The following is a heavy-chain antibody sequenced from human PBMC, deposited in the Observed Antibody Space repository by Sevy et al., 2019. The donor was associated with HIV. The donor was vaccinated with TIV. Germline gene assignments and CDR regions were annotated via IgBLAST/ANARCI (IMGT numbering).Heavy chain of an antibody. CDR2: ISSAGSNK. J-gene: IGHJ4*02. D-gene: IGHD6-19*01. V-gene: IGHV3-30-3*01. Sequence: GGSLRLSCAASVLTFSSHARHWVRQAPGKGLEWVAVISSAGSNKYYADSVKGRFTISRDNPKNTLYLQMNSLRPEDTAVYYCTRDAGYSIAWSPSDYWGQGTLVTVSS. CDR3: TRDAGYSIAWSPSDY. CDR1: VLTFSSHA.